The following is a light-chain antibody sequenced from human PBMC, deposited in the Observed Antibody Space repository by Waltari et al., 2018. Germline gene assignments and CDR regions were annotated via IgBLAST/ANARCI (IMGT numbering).Light chain of an antibody. Sequence: IVLTQSPATLSLSPGERATLSCRASQSVVTYLAWFQQKPGQAPRLLMYDVSKRATGIPARFSGSGSGTDVTLTISSLEPEDFVVYYCQQRASSWVTFGGGTKVDIK. CDR1: QSVVTY. CDR2: DVS. J-gene: IGKJ4*01. CDR3: QQRASSWVT. V-gene: IGKV3-11*01.